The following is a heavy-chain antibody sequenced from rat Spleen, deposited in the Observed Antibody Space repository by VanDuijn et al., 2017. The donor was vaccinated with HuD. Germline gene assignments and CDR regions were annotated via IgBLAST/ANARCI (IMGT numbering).Heavy chain of an antibody. J-gene: IGHJ2*01. CDR1: GFTFINYW. CDR2: ITHNGGDI. D-gene: IGHD5-1*01. V-gene: IGHV5-31*01. CDR3: TREDWVWDY. Sequence: EVQLVESGGGLVQPGGSLKLSCVTSGFTFINYWTTPIGQPPGKGLEWVATITHNGGDIYYPDSVKGRFTVSRDNAQKTLYLQMNGLRSEDTATYYCTREDWVWDYWGQGVMVTVSS.